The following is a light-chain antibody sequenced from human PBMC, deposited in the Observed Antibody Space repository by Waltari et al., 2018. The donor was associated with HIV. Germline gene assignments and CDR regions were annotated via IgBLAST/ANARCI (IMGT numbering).Light chain of an antibody. V-gene: IGLV3-25*03. CDR1: ALPKQH. J-gene: IGLJ3*02. CDR2: KDT. CDR3: QSADSGGFHWV. Sequence: SYELTQPPSVSVSPGQTATITCSGDALPKQHAFWYQQRPGQAPLLLIYKDTERPSGIPERFPGSTSGATVTLTISGVQAEDEADYYCQSADSGGFHWVFGGGTKLTVL.